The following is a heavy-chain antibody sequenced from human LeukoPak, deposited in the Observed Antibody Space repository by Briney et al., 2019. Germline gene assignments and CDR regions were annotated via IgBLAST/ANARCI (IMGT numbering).Heavy chain of an antibody. Sequence: PSQTLSLTCTVSGGSISSSDYYWSWIRQPPGKGREWIGYIYYSGSTSYNPSLKSRVTISVDTSKNQFSLKLTSVTAADTAVYYCARGFDAHNAFDIWGQGTMVTVSS. CDR1: GGSISSSDYY. V-gene: IGHV4-30-4*01. CDR2: IYYSGST. CDR3: ARGFDAHNAFDI. J-gene: IGHJ3*02. D-gene: IGHD3-9*01.